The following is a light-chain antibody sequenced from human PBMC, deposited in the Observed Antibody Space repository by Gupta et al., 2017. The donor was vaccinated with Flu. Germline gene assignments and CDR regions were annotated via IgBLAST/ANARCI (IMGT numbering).Light chain of an antibody. Sequence: SYVLTQPRTGAVAAGQTARITCGGNNIGRKSVHWYQQKPGQAPLLVVYVDSDRPSGIPERFSGSNSGNTATLIISRVEAGDEADYYCQVWDSSSDHPVFGGGTKLTVL. V-gene: IGLV3-21*02. CDR1: NIGRKS. CDR3: QVWDSSSDHPV. CDR2: VDS. J-gene: IGLJ3*02.